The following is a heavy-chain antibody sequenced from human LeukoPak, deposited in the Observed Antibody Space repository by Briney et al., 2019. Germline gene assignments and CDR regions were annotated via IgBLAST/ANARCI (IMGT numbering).Heavy chain of an antibody. CDR3: ARGPGIAAAGIIGFDY. CDR2: IYTSGST. CDR1: GGSISSSSYY. Sequence: SETLSLTCTVSGGSISSSSYYWSWIRQPAGKGLEWIGRIYTSGSTNYNPSLKSRVTISVDTSKNQFSLKLSSVTAADTAVYYCARGPGIAAAGIIGFDYWGQGTLVTVSS. D-gene: IGHD6-13*01. J-gene: IGHJ4*02. V-gene: IGHV4-61*02.